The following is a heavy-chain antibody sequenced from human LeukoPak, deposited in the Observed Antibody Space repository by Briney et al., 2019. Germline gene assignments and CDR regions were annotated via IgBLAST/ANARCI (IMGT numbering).Heavy chain of an antibody. J-gene: IGHJ4*02. CDR2: FYYSGTT. CDR1: GGPISRNSYC. Sequence: SETLSLTCTVSGGPISRNSYCWGWIRQSPGKGLEWVAIFYYSGTTFKNPSLKSRVTISVDPSQNQFSLNLKSVTAADTAVYFCAKGRSPKAPFDCWGQGTLVTVSS. V-gene: IGHV4-39*01. CDR3: AKGRSPKAPFDC.